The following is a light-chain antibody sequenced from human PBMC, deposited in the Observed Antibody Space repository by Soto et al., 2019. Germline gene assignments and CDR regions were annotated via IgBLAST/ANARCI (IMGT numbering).Light chain of an antibody. Sequence: QSALTQPASVSGSLGQSISISCTGTNSDVGAYNYVSWYQQHPGKAPKLMIYDVSNRPSGVSNRFSGSKSGNTASLTISGLQAEDEADYYCSSYTSSITWVFGGGTKVTVL. J-gene: IGLJ3*02. V-gene: IGLV2-14*03. CDR2: DVS. CDR3: SSYTSSITWV. CDR1: NSDVGAYNY.